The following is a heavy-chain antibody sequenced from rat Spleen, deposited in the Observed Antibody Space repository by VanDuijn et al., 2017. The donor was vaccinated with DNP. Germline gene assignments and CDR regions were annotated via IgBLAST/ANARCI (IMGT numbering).Heavy chain of an antibody. J-gene: IGHJ3*01. CDR3: ARSPESSYIYFPWAY. CDR1: GFSLTSNS. D-gene: IGHD1-2*01. V-gene: IGHV2-41*01. Sequence: QVQLKESGPGLVQPSQTLSLTCTVAGFSLTSNSVHWFRQPPGKGLEWMGVIWNNGGTRYNSVLKSRLSISKDTSKSQVFLKMNSLQTEDTATYYCARSPESSYIYFPWAYWGQGTLVTVSS. CDR2: IWNNGGT.